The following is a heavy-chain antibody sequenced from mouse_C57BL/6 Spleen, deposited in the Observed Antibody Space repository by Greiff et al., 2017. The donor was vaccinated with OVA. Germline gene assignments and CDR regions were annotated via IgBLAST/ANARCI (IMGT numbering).Heavy chain of an antibody. Sequence: DVQLQESGPGLVKPSQSLSLSCSATGYSITSGYYWNWIRQLPGNKLEWMGYISYDGSNYYNPSLKNRISITRDTSKNQFFLKLNAVTTEDTATYYCAREKGGSSYDYWGQGTTLTVSS. J-gene: IGHJ2*01. CDR3: AREKGGSSYDY. D-gene: IGHD1-1*01. CDR2: ISYDGSN. CDR1: GYSITSGYY. V-gene: IGHV3-6*01.